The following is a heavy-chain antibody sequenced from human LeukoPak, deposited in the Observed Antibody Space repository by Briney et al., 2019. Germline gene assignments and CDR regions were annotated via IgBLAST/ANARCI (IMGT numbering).Heavy chain of an antibody. CDR2: IYYSGST. Sequence: PSETLSLTCTVSGGSISSSSYYWGWIRQPPGKGLEWIGSIYYSGSTYYNPSLKSRVTISVDTSKNQFSLKLSSVTAADTAVYYCARDREYSSWNDAFDIWGQGTMVTVSS. V-gene: IGHV4-39*07. CDR3: ARDREYSSWNDAFDI. J-gene: IGHJ3*02. D-gene: IGHD6-6*01. CDR1: GGSISSSSYY.